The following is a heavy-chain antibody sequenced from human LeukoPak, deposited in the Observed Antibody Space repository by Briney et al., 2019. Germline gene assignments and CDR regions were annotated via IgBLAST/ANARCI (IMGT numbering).Heavy chain of an antibody. Sequence: SETLSLTCTVSGGSISSYYWSWIQQPAGKGLEWIGRIYTSGSTNYNPSLTSRVTMSVDTSKNQFSLNLSSVTAADTAVYYCARHLGQWLVQGFDYWGQGTLVTVSS. CDR2: IYTSGST. CDR1: GGSISSYY. CDR3: ARHLGQWLVQGFDY. V-gene: IGHV4-4*07. J-gene: IGHJ4*02. D-gene: IGHD6-19*01.